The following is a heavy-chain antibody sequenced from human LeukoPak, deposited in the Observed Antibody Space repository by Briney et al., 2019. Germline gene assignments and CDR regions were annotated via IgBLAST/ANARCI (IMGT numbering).Heavy chain of an antibody. CDR1: GGSISSYY. J-gene: IGHJ4*02. D-gene: IGHD2-8*01. CDR3: ASNTLDCTNGVCYTGIFDY. Sequence: SETLSLTCTVSGGSISSYYWSWLRQPPGKGLEWIGYIYYSGSTNYNPSLKSRVTISVDTSKNQFSLKLSSVTAADTAVYYFASNTLDCTNGVCYTGIFDYWGQGTLVTVSS. CDR2: IYYSGST. V-gene: IGHV4-59*01.